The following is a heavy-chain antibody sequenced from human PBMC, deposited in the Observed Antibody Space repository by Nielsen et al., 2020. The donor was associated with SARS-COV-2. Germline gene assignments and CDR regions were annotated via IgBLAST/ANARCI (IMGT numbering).Heavy chain of an antibody. CDR3: AKDLDFWSGYYTY. J-gene: IGHJ4*02. V-gene: IGHV3-23*01. D-gene: IGHD3-3*01. CDR2: ISGSGGST. Sequence: GGSLTLSCTPSGFTFSGYAMSWVRQAPGKGLEWVSAISGSGGSTYYADSVKGRFTISRDNSKNTLYLQMSTLRDEDTAVYYCAKDLDFWSGYYTYWGQGTLVTVSS. CDR1: GFTFSGYA.